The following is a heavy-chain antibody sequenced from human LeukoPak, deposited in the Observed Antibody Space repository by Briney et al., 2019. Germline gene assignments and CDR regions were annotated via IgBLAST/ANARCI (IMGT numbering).Heavy chain of an antibody. CDR3: ARYSSWREIDY. CDR1: GGSMSGYY. J-gene: IGHJ4*02. Sequence: SETLSLTCTVSGGSMSGYYWTWIRQPAGKGLEWVGRIYTNENTIYNPYFKSRVTMSLGTSKNLFSLKLNSVTAADTAVYYCARYSSWREIDYWGQGTLVTVSS. D-gene: IGHD6-6*01. CDR2: IYTNENT. V-gene: IGHV4-4*07.